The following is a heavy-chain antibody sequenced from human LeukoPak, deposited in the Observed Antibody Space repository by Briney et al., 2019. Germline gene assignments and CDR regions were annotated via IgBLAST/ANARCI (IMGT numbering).Heavy chain of an antibody. CDR3: ARDNDVWSLHF. V-gene: IGHV3-74*01. CDR2: IKGDTSYA. CDR1: GFMFNNYW. Sequence: PGGSLRLSCAASGFMFNNYWMHWVRQAPGRGLEWVSRIKGDTSYANYADSVKGRFTISRDNAKSTLYLQMDSLTIEDTAVYFCARDNDVWSLHFWSQGTLVTVSS. D-gene: IGHD3-3*01. J-gene: IGHJ4*02.